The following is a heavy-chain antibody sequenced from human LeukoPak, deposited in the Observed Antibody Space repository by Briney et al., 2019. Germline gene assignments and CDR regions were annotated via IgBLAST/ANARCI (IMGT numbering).Heavy chain of an antibody. J-gene: IGHJ6*02. V-gene: IGHV5-51*01. CDR1: GSSFSSYW. CDR3: ARQEGFDFWSGFYTGYYSGMDV. Sequence: GESLQISCQGSGSSFSSYWIAWVRQMPGRGLEWMGIIYPGDSDTRYSPSFQGQVTISADTSTSTAYLQWSSLKASDTGMYYCARQEGFDFWSGFYTGYYSGMDVWGQGTTVTVSS. CDR2: IYPGDSDT. D-gene: IGHD3-3*01.